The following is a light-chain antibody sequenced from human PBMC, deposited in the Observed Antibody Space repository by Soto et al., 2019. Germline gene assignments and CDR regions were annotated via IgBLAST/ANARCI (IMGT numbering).Light chain of an antibody. Sequence: QSALTQPASVSGSPGQSITISCTGTSSDVGAYNFVSWHQQHPGKAPKLMNYNVYDRPSGISYRFSGSKSGNTASLTISGLQGEDEADYYCSAYTVSRTYVFGTGTKLTVL. V-gene: IGLV2-14*03. CDR3: SAYTVSRTYV. J-gene: IGLJ1*01. CDR2: NVY. CDR1: SSDVGAYNF.